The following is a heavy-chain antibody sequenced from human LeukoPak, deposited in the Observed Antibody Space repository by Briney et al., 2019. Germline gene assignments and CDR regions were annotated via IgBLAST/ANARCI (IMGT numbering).Heavy chain of an antibody. J-gene: IGHJ4*02. CDR3: ARDNGDFWSGSNR. V-gene: IGHV1-46*01. D-gene: IGHD3-3*01. CDR2: INPSGGST. Sequence: ASVKVSCKASGYTFTSYYMHWVRQAPGQGLEWMGIINPSGGSTSYSQKFQGRVTMTRDTSTSTVYMELSSLRSEDTAVYYCARDNGDFWSGSNRWGQGTLVTVSS. CDR1: GYTFTSYY.